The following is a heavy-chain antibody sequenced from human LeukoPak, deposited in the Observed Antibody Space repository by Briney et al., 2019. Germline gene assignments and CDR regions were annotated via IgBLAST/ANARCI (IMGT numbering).Heavy chain of an antibody. Sequence: GASVKVSCKASGYTFTSYGINWVRQAPGQGLEWMGWISGNNGKTNYAQKVQGRVTMTTDTSTTTAYMELRSLISDDTAVYYCARGCRDTSGYWYFDLWGRGTLVTVSS. V-gene: IGHV1-18*01. J-gene: IGHJ2*01. D-gene: IGHD3-22*01. CDR2: ISGNNGKT. CDR3: ARGCRDTSGYWYFDL. CDR1: GYTFTSYG.